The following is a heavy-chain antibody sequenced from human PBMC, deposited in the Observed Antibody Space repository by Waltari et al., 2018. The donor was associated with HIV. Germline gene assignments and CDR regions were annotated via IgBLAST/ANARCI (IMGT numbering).Heavy chain of an antibody. CDR1: GYTFSDNY. CDR3: ARVPQGRLGELSTYYFDY. J-gene: IGHJ4*02. D-gene: IGHD3-16*01. V-gene: IGHV1-2*02. Sequence: QVQLVQSGAVVKKPGASVKVSCKTSGYTFSDNYIHWMRQAPGQGPEWMGWINPNSGGTNYAQRFRDRVTLTRDTHISTVFMDLSRLASDDTAVYYCARVPQGRLGELSTYYFDYWGQGSLVIVSS. CDR2: INPNSGGT.